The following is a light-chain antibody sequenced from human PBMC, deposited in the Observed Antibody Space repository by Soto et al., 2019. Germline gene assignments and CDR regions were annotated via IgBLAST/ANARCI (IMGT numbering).Light chain of an antibody. CDR3: QQSRDSPPMFT. Sequence: EIVLTQSPGTLSLSPGERATVSCRASQSISSSYLAWYQHKPGQAPRLLIYGTSSRATGVPDRFSGSVSGTDFTLTISRLEPEDCAVYYCQQSRDSPPMFTFGQGTKLEIK. V-gene: IGKV3-20*01. CDR1: QSISSSY. J-gene: IGKJ2*01. CDR2: GTS.